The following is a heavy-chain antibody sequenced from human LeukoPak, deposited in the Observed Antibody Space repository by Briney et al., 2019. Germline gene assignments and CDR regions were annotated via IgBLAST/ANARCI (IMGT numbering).Heavy chain of an antibody. V-gene: IGHV3-23*01. J-gene: IGHJ4*02. CDR1: GFTFSSYA. CDR3: AKDRNRWGLTPPFDY. Sequence: GGSLRLSCAASGFTFSSYAMSWVRQAPGKGLEWVSAISGSGGSTYYADSVKGRFTISRDNSKNTLYLQMNSPRAEDTAVYYCAKDRNRWGLTPPFDYWGQGTLVTVSS. D-gene: IGHD1-14*01. CDR2: ISGSGGST.